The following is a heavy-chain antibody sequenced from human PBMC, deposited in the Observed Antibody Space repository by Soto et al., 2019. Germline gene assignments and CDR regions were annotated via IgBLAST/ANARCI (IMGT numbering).Heavy chain of an antibody. V-gene: IGHV3-30-3*01. D-gene: IGHD6-13*01. Sequence: PGGSLRLSCAASGFTFSSYAMHWVRQAPGKGLEWVAVISYDGSNKYYADSVKGRFTISRDNSKNTLYLQMNSLRAEDTAVYYCERAPSSSWYDSSFDHWGQGNLVTVAS. J-gene: IGHJ5*02. CDR2: ISYDGSNK. CDR3: ERAPSSSWYDSSFDH. CDR1: GFTFSSYA.